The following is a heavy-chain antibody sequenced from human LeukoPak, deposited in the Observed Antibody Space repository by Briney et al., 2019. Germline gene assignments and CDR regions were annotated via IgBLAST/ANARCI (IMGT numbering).Heavy chain of an antibody. CDR1: GGTFSSYA. Sequence: SVKVSCKASGGTFSSYAISWVRQAPGQGPEWMGRIIPILGIANYAQKFQGRVTITADKSTSTAYMELSSLRSEDTAVYYCATLAAAVSYFDYWGQGTLVTVSS. J-gene: IGHJ4*02. CDR2: IIPILGIA. V-gene: IGHV1-69*04. CDR3: ATLAAAVSYFDY. D-gene: IGHD6-13*01.